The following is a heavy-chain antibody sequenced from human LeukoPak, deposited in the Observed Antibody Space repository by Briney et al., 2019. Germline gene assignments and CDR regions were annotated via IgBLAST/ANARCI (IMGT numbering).Heavy chain of an antibody. Sequence: PGGPLTLSCAASGFTFDDYGMSWARQAPRKGRGWVSFINWNGGSTGYAHSVKGRFTISRDNAKNSLYLQMNSLRAEDTALYYCARDVGDFDYWGQGTLVTVSS. CDR2: INWNGGST. V-gene: IGHV3-20*04. CDR3: ARDVGDFDY. J-gene: IGHJ4*02. CDR1: GFTFDDYG.